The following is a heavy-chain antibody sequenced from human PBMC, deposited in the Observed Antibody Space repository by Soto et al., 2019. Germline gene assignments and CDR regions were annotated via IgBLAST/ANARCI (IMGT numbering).Heavy chain of an antibody. CDR2: ISGSGGST. D-gene: IGHD6-13*01. V-gene: IGHV3-23*01. CDR1: GGNFRGYA. Sequence: GGPIRLSWAAAGGNFRGYARSWVSEAPGKGLEWVSAISGSGGSTYYADSVKGRFTISRDNSKNTLYLQMNSLRAEDTAVYYCAKQISAAADQPLDYWGQGTLVTVSS. J-gene: IGHJ4*02. CDR3: AKQISAAADQPLDY.